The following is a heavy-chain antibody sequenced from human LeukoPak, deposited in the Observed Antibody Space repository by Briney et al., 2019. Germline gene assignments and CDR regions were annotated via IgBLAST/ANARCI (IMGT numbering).Heavy chain of an antibody. CDR1: GFTFSSYG. CDR3: ATLMTKEYYYYGMDV. V-gene: IGHV3-33*01. CDR2: IWYDGSNK. J-gene: IGHJ6*02. Sequence: PGGSLRLSCAASGFTFSSYGMHWVRQAPGKGLERVAVIWYDGSNKYYADSVKGRFTISRDNSKNTLYLQMNSLRAEDTAVYYCATLMTKEYYYYGMDVWGQGTTVTVSS.